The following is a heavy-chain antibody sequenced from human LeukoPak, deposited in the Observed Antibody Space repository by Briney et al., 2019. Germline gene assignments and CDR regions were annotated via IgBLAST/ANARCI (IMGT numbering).Heavy chain of an antibody. Sequence: GGSLRLSCAASGFTFSSYSMNWVRQAPGKGLEWVSSISSSSSYIYYADSVKGRFTISRDNAKNSLYLQMNSLRSDDTAVYYCARYYDSSGYYKNWGQGTLVTVPS. CDR3: ARYYDSSGYYKN. CDR2: ISSSSSYI. J-gene: IGHJ4*02. D-gene: IGHD3-22*01. V-gene: IGHV3-21*04. CDR1: GFTFSSYS.